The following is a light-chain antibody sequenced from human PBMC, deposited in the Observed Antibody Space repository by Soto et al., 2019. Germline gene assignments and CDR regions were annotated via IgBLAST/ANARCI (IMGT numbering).Light chain of an antibody. CDR1: SSDVGTYNL. CDR2: EGG. CDR3: CSYAGSSTSVL. Sequence: QSALTQPASVSGSPGQSITISCTGTSSDVGTYNLVSWYQQHPGKAPKLMIYEGGKRPSGISNRFSASKSGNTASLTISGLQAEDEADYYCCSYAGSSTSVLFGGGTKVTVL. V-gene: IGLV2-23*01. J-gene: IGLJ2*01.